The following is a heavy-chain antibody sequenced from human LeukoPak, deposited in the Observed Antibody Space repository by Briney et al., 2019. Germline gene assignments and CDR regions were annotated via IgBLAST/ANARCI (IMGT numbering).Heavy chain of an antibody. CDR2: IAHDGTR. J-gene: IGHJ4*02. CDR1: GGSIDSTNY. V-gene: IGHV4-4*02. Sequence: SGTLSLTCGVSGGSIDSTNYWSWVRQAPGKGLEWIGEIAHDGTRNYNPSLRSRVAMSFDRANNYFSLSLTAVTAADTALYYCTRENRSFCPFAFWGQGVMVTVSS. D-gene: IGHD2/OR15-2a*01. CDR3: TRENRSFCPFAF.